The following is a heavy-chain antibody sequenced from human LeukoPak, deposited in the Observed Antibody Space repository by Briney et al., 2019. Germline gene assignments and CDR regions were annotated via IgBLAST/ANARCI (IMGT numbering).Heavy chain of an antibody. Sequence: SGTLSLTCTVSGGSISSGGYYWSWIRQHPGKGLEWIGYIYYSGSTYYNPSLKSRVTISVDTSKNQFSLKLSSVTAADTAVYYCARFTMVRGVIITSYREYYFDYWGQGTLVTVSS. CDR3: ARFTMVRGVIITSYREYYFDY. CDR2: IYYSGST. J-gene: IGHJ4*02. D-gene: IGHD3-10*01. CDR1: GGSISSGGYY. V-gene: IGHV4-31*03.